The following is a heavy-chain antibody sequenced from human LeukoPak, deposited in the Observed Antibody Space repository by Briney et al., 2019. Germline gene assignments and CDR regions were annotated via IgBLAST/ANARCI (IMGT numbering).Heavy chain of an antibody. Sequence: PGGSLRLSCAASGFTFSSYAMSWVRQAPGKGLEWVSAISGSGGSTYYADSVKGRFTISGDNSKNTLYLQMNSLRAEDTAVYYCAKTDRWLVIANFDYWGPGTLVTVSS. D-gene: IGHD2-21*01. CDR1: GFTFSSYA. CDR3: AKTDRWLVIANFDY. J-gene: IGHJ4*02. CDR2: ISGSGGST. V-gene: IGHV3-23*01.